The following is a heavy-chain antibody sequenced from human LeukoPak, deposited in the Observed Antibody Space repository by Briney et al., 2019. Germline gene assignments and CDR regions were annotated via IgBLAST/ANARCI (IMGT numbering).Heavy chain of an antibody. CDR1: GFTFSSYA. J-gene: IGHJ4*02. D-gene: IGHD3-16*02. CDR2: ISGSGGST. Sequence: GGSLRLSCAASGFTFSSYAMSWVRQAPGKGLEWVSAISGSGGSTYYADSVKGRFTISRDNSKNTLYLQMNSLKTEDTAVYYCTTDFRLGELSLLDYWGQGTLVTVSS. V-gene: IGHV3-23*01. CDR3: TTDFRLGELSLLDY.